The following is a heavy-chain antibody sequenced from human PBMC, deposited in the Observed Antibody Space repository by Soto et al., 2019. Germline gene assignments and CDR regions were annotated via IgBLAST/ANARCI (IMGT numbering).Heavy chain of an antibody. Sequence: EVQLVESGGGLVQPGGSLRLSCAASGFTVSSNYMSWVRQAPGKGLEWVSVIYSGGSTYYADSVKGRFTISRDNSKNTLYLHMNSLRAEDTAVYYCAREGYGWRYMDVWGKGTTVTVSS. CDR3: AREGYGWRYMDV. V-gene: IGHV3-66*01. J-gene: IGHJ6*03. CDR2: IYSGGST. D-gene: IGHD6-13*01. CDR1: GFTVSSNY.